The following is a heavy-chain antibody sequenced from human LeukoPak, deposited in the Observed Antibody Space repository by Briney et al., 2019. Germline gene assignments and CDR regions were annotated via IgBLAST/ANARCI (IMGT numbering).Heavy chain of an antibody. V-gene: IGHV3-23*01. J-gene: IGHJ4*02. CDR3: ARGQPGVAAAGNLDY. Sequence: GGSLRLSCAASGFTFSSYAMSWVRQAPGKGLEWVSAISGSGGSTYYADSVKGRFTISRDNSRNTLYLQMNSLRAEDTAVYYCARGQPGVAAAGNLDYWGQGTLVTVSS. CDR2: ISGSGGST. CDR1: GFTFSSYA. D-gene: IGHD6-13*01.